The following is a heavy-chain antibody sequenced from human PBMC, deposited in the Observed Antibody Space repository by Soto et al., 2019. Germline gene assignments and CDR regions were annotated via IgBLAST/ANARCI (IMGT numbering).Heavy chain of an antibody. Sequence: GGSLRLSCAASGFTFSSYSMNWVRQAPGKGLEWVSYISSSSGTIYYADSVKGRFTISRDNAKNSLYLQMNSLRDEDTAVYYCARGAVVGSGYYYGMDVWGQGTTVTVSS. D-gene: IGHD3-3*01. CDR3: ARGAVVGSGYYYGMDV. J-gene: IGHJ6*02. V-gene: IGHV3-48*02. CDR2: ISSSSGTI. CDR1: GFTFSSYS.